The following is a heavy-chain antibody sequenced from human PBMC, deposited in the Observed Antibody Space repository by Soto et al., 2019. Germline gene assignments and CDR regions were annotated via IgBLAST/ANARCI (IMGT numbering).Heavy chain of an antibody. CDR1: GGSISSYY. V-gene: IGHV4-59*01. J-gene: IGHJ6*03. CDR2: IYYSGST. CDR3: ARTPYYDFWSGYQYYYMDV. D-gene: IGHD3-3*01. Sequence: SETLSLTCTVSGGSISSYYWSWIRQPPGKGLEWIGYIYYSGSTNYNPSLKSRVTISVDTSKNQFSLKLSSVTAADTAVYYCARTPYYDFWSGYQYYYMDVCGKGTTVTVSS.